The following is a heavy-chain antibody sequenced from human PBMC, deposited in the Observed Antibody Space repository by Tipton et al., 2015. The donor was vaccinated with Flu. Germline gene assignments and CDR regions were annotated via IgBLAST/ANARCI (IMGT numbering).Heavy chain of an antibody. CDR1: GYTFSNFD. CDR2: ISPNNGNT. Sequence: QLVQSGAEVKKPGASVKVSCKASGYTFSNFDITWVRQAPGQGLEWMGWISPNNGNTKYAQISQGRVTMTTDTSTSTAYMELRSLRSADTAVYYCVRRYCSGGICYYGLDVWGQGTTVTVSS. J-gene: IGHJ6*02. CDR3: VRRYCSGGICYYGLDV. D-gene: IGHD2-15*01. V-gene: IGHV1-18*01.